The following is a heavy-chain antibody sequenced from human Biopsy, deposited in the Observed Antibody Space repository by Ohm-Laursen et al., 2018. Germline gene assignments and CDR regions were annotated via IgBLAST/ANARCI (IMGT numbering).Heavy chain of an antibody. J-gene: IGHJ6*02. V-gene: IGHV3-11*01. CDR2: INSSGSTK. CDR1: GFPVSDYY. CDR3: ARPPWGHAYGYYNGMDV. Sequence: SLRLSCTASGFPVSDYYMSWIRQAPGRGLEWVSDINSSGSTKYHAESVKGRFTISRDNAMNSVYLQMDRLRAEDTAVYYCARPPWGHAYGYYNGMDVWGQGTTVIVSS. D-gene: IGHD3-10*01.